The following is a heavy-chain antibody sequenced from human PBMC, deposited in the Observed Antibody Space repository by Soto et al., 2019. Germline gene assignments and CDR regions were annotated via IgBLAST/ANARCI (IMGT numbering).Heavy chain of an antibody. Sequence: EVQLVESGGGLVQPGGSLRLSCAASGFIFSSYGMNWVRQAPGKGLEWVSYISSSSSTIYYGDSVKGRFTTSRDNAKNSLYLQMNSLRDEDTAVYYCARDEGLPMTGTVHYYGMDVWGQGTTVTVSS. CDR3: ARDEGLPMTGTVHYYGMDV. CDR2: ISSSSSTI. V-gene: IGHV3-48*02. J-gene: IGHJ6*02. D-gene: IGHD6-19*01. CDR1: GFIFSSYG.